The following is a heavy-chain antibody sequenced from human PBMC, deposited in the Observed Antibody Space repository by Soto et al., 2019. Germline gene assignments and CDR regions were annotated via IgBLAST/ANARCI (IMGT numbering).Heavy chain of an antibody. Sequence: PVGSLRLSCAASGFTFSSYAMHWVRQAPGKGLEWVAVISYDGSNKYYADSVKGRFTISRDNSKNTLYLQMNSLRAEDTAVYYCARDVTGTTGYFDYWGQGTLVTVSS. D-gene: IGHD1-20*01. J-gene: IGHJ4*02. CDR2: ISYDGSNK. CDR3: ARDVTGTTGYFDY. CDR1: GFTFSSYA. V-gene: IGHV3-30-3*01.